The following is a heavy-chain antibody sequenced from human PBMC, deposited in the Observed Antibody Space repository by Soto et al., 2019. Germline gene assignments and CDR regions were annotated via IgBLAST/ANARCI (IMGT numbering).Heavy chain of an antibody. CDR1: GYTFTVDG. V-gene: IGHV1-18*01. Sequence: ASVKVSCKAAGYTFTVDGISWVRQAPGQGLEWMGWISTQYGDTKYAQKLQGRVTMTRDTSMSTAYLELRSLRSDDTAVYYCARGDYVWGSPPFDYWGQGTLVTVSS. J-gene: IGHJ4*02. CDR2: ISTQYGDT. D-gene: IGHD3-16*01. CDR3: ARGDYVWGSPPFDY.